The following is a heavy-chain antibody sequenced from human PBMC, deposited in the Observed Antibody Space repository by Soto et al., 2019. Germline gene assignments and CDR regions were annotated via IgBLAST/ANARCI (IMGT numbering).Heavy chain of an antibody. V-gene: IGHV5-10-1*01. Sequence: VESLKISCKGSGYIFTSYWISWGLEMPVKGLEWMGRIDPSDSYTNYSPSFQGHVTISADKSISTAYLQWSSLKASDTAMYYCARKSLGFGELPYGMDVWGQGTTVTVSS. D-gene: IGHD3-10*01. CDR3: ARKSLGFGELPYGMDV. CDR2: IDPSDSYT. CDR1: GYIFTSYW. J-gene: IGHJ6*02.